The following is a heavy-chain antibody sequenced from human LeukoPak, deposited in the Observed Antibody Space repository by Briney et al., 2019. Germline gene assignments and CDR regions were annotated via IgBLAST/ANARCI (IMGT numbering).Heavy chain of an antibody. Sequence: GGSLRLSCAASGLTFSSYGMTWVRQAPGKGLEWVSAISGSGGSTYYADSMKGRFTISRDNAKNSLYLQMNSLRAEDTAVYYCAREFQSRLRFLEWLLSGTDYYYMDVWGKGTTVTVSS. D-gene: IGHD3-3*01. J-gene: IGHJ6*03. CDR3: AREFQSRLRFLEWLLSGTDYYYMDV. CDR2: ISGSGGST. V-gene: IGHV3-23*01. CDR1: GLTFSSYG.